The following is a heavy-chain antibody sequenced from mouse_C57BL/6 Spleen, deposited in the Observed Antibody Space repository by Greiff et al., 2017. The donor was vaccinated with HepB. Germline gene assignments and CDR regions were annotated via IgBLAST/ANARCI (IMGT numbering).Heavy chain of an antibody. Sequence: VQLQESGAELARPGASVKMSCKASGYTFTSYTMHWVKQRPGQGLEWIGYINPSSGYTKYNQKFKDKATLTADKSASTAYMQLSSLTYEDSAVYYCAYYYDYAWFAYWGQGTLVTVSA. CDR3: AYYYDYAWFAY. CDR1: GYTFTSYT. CDR2: INPSSGYT. D-gene: IGHD2-4*01. J-gene: IGHJ3*01. V-gene: IGHV1-4*01.